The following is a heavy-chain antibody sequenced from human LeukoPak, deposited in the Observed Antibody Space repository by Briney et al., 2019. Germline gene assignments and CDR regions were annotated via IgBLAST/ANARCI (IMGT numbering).Heavy chain of an antibody. J-gene: IGHJ4*02. D-gene: IGHD4-23*01. CDR1: AFTFSNYW. CDR2: IKEDGSEI. Sequence: QTGGSLRFSCAASAFTFSNYWMSWVRQAPGKGLEWVANIKEDGSEINYVDSVKGRFTISRDNAKNSLYLQMNSLRVDDTAVYYCARDRGYSTFDYWGQGTLVTVSS. V-gene: IGHV3-7*01. CDR3: ARDRGYSTFDY.